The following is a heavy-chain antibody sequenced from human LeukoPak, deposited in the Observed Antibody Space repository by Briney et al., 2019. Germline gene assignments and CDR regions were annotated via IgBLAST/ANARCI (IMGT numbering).Heavy chain of an antibody. V-gene: IGHV4-59*01. J-gene: IGHJ5*02. CDR1: GVSLSSYY. CDR3: ARWPGTYYCILSGYYKANWFDP. Sequence: SETLSLTCTVSGVSLSSYYRSWIRQPPGKGLEWVGYIYYSGSTTYNPSPKSRVTRSVDTSKNQYSLKLSSVTAAATAVYYCARWPGTYYCILSGYYKANWFDPWGQGTLVTVSS. D-gene: IGHD3-9*01. CDR2: IYYSGST.